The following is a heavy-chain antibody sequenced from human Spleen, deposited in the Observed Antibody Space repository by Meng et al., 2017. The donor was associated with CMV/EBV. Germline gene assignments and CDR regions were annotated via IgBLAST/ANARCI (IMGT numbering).Heavy chain of an antibody. D-gene: IGHD1-1*01. CDR3: ARDTTYYGLDV. J-gene: IGHJ6*02. CDR2: INHSGST. V-gene: IGHV4-34*01. CDR1: GGSFSGYY. Sequence: SETLSLTCAVYGGSFSGYYWSWIRQPPGKGLEWIGEINHSGSTNYNPSLKSRVTISVDTSKNHFSLNLKSVIAADTALYYCARDTTYYGLDVWGPGTTVTVSS.